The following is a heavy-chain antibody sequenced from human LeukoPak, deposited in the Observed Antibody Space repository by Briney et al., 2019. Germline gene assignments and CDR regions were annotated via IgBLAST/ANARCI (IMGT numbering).Heavy chain of an antibody. CDR2: ISWNSGSI. J-gene: IGHJ3*02. D-gene: IGHD6-6*01. CDR3: AKEDLGGSSSGAFDI. CDR1: GFTFDDYA. V-gene: IGHV3-9*03. Sequence: GGSLRLSCAASGFTFDDYAMHWVRQAPGKGLEWVSGISWNSGSIGYADSVKGRFTTSRDNAKNSLYLQMNSLRAEDMALYYCAKEDLGGSSSGAFDIWGQGTMVTVSS.